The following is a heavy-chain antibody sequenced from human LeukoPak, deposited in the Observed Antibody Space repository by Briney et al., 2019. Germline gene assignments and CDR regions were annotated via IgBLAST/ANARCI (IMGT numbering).Heavy chain of an antibody. CDR2: ISSSSSYI. CDR1: GFTFSSYS. CDR3: ARDWGGDFDY. Sequence: GGSLXLSCAASGFTFSSYSMNWVRQAPGKGLEWVSSISSSSSYIYYADSVKGRFTISRDNAKNSLYLQMNSLRAEDTAVYYCARDWGGDFDYWGQGTLVTVSS. D-gene: IGHD3-10*01. J-gene: IGHJ4*02. V-gene: IGHV3-21*01.